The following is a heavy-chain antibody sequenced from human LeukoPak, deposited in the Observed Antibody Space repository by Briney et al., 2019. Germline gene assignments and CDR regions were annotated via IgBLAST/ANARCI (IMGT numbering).Heavy chain of an antibody. CDR2: INHSGST. CDR1: GGSFSGYY. D-gene: IGHD3-10*01. Sequence: SETLSLTCAVYGGSFSGYYWSWIRPPPGKGLEWIGEINHSGSTNYNPSLKSRVTISVDTSKNQFSLKLSSVTAADTAVYYCARPPYPSSGTYYFYYGGQGTLVTVSA. J-gene: IGHJ4*02. CDR3: ARPPYPSSGTYYFYY. V-gene: IGHV4-34*01.